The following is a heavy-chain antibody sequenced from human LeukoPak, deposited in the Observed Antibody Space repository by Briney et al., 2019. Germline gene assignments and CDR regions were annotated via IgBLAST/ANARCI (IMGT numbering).Heavy chain of an antibody. J-gene: IGHJ3*02. CDR1: GYTFTSYA. CDR2: INTNTGNP. D-gene: IGHD3-22*01. V-gene: IGHV7-4-1*02. CDR3: ARDGDITMIVVVGDAFDI. Sequence: ASVKVSCKASGYTFTSYAMNWVRQAPGQGLEWMGWINTNTGNPTYAQGFTGRFVFSLDTSVSTAYLQISSLKAEDTAVYYCARDGDITMIVVVGDAFDIWGQGTMVTVSS.